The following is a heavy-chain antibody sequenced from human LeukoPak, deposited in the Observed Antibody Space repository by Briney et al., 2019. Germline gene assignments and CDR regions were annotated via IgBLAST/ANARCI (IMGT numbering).Heavy chain of an antibody. CDR1: GGSMSSYY. J-gene: IGHJ5*02. V-gene: IGHV4-59*08. D-gene: IGHD3-10*01. Sequence: PSETLSLTCSVSGGSMSSYYWSWIRQPPGKGLEWIGYIYDSGSTKYNPSLKSRLTISVDTSRNRFSLRLSSVTAADTAVYYCARRIVMYFYGVEHNYFDPWGQGNLVTVSS. CDR2: IYDSGST. CDR3: ARRIVMYFYGVEHNYFDP.